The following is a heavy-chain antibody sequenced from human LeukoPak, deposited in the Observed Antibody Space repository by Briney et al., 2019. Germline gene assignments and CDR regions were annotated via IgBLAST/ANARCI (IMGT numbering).Heavy chain of an antibody. V-gene: IGHV3-48*01. Sequence: GGSLRLSCAASGFSSSNYSTHWVRQAPGKGPEWVSYISSGSGSIYYADSVRGRFTISRDNAKNSLYLQMNSLRAEDTAVYYCARDHYSSGPYYFDYWGQGTLVTVSS. CDR2: ISSGSGSI. D-gene: IGHD6-19*01. J-gene: IGHJ4*02. CDR3: ARDHYSSGPYYFDY. CDR1: GFSSSNYS.